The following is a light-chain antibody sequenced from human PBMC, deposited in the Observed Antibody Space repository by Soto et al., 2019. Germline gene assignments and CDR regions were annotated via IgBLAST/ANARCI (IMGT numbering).Light chain of an antibody. CDR3: QQSYSSTRM. Sequence: DIQMTQSPSSLSASVGDRVTITCRASQSIASYLNWYQQKPGKAPKLLIYAASSLQSGVPSRFSGSGSGTDFTLTISSLQPEEFATYYCQQSYSSTRMFGQGTKVEI. V-gene: IGKV1-39*01. J-gene: IGKJ1*01. CDR1: QSIASY. CDR2: AAS.